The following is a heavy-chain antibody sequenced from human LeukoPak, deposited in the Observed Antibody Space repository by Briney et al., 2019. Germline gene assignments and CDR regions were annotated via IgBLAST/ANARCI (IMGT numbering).Heavy chain of an antibody. V-gene: IGHV1-46*01. Sequence: ASVKVSCKASGYTFTSYYMHWVRQAPGQGLEWMGIINPSGGSTSYAQKFQGRVTMTRDTSTSTVYMELSSLRSEDTAVYYCAREYYGSGTAPHFDIGGQGTMVTVSS. CDR1: GYTFTSYY. J-gene: IGHJ3*02. D-gene: IGHD3-10*01. CDR3: AREYYGSGTAPHFDI. CDR2: INPSGGST.